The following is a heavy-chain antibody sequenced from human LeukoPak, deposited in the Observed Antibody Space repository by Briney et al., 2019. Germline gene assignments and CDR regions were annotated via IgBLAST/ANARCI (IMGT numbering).Heavy chain of an antibody. CDR2: IRQDGSEK. Sequence: GGALRLSCAASGFTFISYWMSWVRQAPGKGLEWVANIRQDGSEKYYVDSLKGRFTISRDNAKNSLYLKMNSLRAEDTAVYYCARGNYGSIDAFDIWGQGTMVTVSS. D-gene: IGHD3-10*01. J-gene: IGHJ3*02. CDR1: GFTFISYW. CDR3: ARGNYGSIDAFDI. V-gene: IGHV3-7*02.